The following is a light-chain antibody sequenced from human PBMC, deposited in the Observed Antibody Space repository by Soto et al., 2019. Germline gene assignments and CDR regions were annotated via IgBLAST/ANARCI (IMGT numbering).Light chain of an antibody. V-gene: IGLV1-40*01. CDR2: ANS. CDR1: SSNIGAGYD. CDR3: QSYDSSLSGYV. J-gene: IGLJ1*01. Sequence: QAVVTQPPSVSGAPGQRVTISCTGSSSNIGAGYDVHWYQQFPGTAPKLLIYANSDRPSGVPDRFSGSKSGTSASLAITGLQAEDEADYYCQSYDSSLSGYVFGTGTKLTVL.